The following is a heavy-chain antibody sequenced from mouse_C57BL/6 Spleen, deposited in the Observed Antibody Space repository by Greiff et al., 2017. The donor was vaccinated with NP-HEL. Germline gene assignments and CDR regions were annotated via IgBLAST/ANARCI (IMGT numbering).Heavy chain of an antibody. J-gene: IGHJ2*01. CDR2: IDPETGGT. Sequence: QVQLQQSGAELVRPGASVTLSCKASGYTFTDYEMHWVKQTPVHGLEWIGAIDPETGGTAYNQKFKGKAILTADKSSSTAYMELRSLTSEDSAVYYCTRSPYYYGSSLDYWGQGTTLTVSS. CDR1: GYTFTDYE. V-gene: IGHV1-15*01. D-gene: IGHD1-1*01. CDR3: TRSPYYYGSSLDY.